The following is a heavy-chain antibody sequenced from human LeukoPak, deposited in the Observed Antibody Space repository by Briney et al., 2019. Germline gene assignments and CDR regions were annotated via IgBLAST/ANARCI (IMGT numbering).Heavy chain of an antibody. CDR3: ARGLSAIVH. J-gene: IGHJ4*02. D-gene: IGHD2-21*02. V-gene: IGHV4-34*01. CDR1: GGSFSGYY. CDR2: INRSGST. Sequence: RASGTLSLTCAVYGGSFSGYYWTWIRQPPGMGLEWIGEINRSGSTNYNPSLKSRVTISVDTSKNQFSLKLRSVTAADTGVYYCARGLSAIVHWGQGTLVTVSS.